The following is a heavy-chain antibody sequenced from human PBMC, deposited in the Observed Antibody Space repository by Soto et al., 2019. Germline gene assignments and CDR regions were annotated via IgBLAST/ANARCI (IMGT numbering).Heavy chain of an antibody. CDR3: ASRTVAGTVIDH. J-gene: IGHJ4*02. V-gene: IGHV4-39*01. CDR1: GGSISSRSYY. CDR2: FSHSGTT. Sequence: SETLSLTCSVSGGSISSRSYYWGWVRQPPGKGLEWIGSFSHSGTTYYHPSLKSRVTISVDTSKNQFSLSLSSVTAADTAVYYCASRTVAGTVIDHWGQGTLVTVSS. D-gene: IGHD6-19*01.